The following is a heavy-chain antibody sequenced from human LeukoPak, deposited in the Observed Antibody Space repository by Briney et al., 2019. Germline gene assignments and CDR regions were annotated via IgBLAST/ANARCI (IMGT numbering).Heavy chain of an antibody. J-gene: IGHJ5*02. D-gene: IGHD1-1*01. V-gene: IGHV3-23*01. Sequence: GGSLRLSCAASGFTFSSYAMTWVRQAPGKGLEWVSSLTGGSDNSEHADSVKGRFSISRDNSKNTLYLQMNSLTAEDTAVYYCVRGWQQLGSWGRGTLVTVSS. CDR3: VRGWQQLGS. CDR1: GFTFSSYA. CDR2: LTGGSDNS.